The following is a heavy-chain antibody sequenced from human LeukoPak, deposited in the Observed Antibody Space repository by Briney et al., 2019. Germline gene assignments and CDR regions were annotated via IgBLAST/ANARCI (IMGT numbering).Heavy chain of an antibody. D-gene: IGHD3-10*01. Sequence: SQTLSLTCTVSGGSISSGDYYWSWIRQPPGKGLEWIGYIYYSGSTYYNPSLKSRLTISVDTAKNQFSLKLSSVTAADTAVYYCAGWVGELLTLVAYWGQGTLVTVSS. CDR1: GGSISSGDYY. V-gene: IGHV4-30-4*08. CDR2: IYYSGST. J-gene: IGHJ4*02. CDR3: AGWVGELLTLVAY.